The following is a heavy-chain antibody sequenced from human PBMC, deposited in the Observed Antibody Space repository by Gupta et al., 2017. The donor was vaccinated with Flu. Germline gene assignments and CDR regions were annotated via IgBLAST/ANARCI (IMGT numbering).Heavy chain of an antibody. CDR1: GFTLSNYY. D-gene: IGHD5-12*01. CDR3: ARDPVDQQAGFDY. CDR2: ISDSGSAT. J-gene: IGHJ4*02. Sequence: QVQLVESGGGLVKPGGSLRLSCAASGFTLSNYYMNWIRQAPGKGLEWVSDISDSGSATTYADSVKGRFTISRDNAKNSLYLQLNVLRAEDTAVYYCARDPVDQQAGFDYWGQGTLVTVSS. V-gene: IGHV3-11*01.